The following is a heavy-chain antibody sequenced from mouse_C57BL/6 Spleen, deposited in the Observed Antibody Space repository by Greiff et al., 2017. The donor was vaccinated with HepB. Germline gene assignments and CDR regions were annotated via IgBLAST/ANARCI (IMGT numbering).Heavy chain of an antibody. CDR1: GYTFTSYG. Sequence: VKLQESGAELARPGASVKLSCKASGYTFTSYGISWVKQRTGQGLEWIGEIYPRSGNTYYNEKFKGKATLTADTSSSTAYMELRSLTSEDSAVYFCAREGDYYGSSYPFDYWGQGTTLTVSS. J-gene: IGHJ2*01. V-gene: IGHV1-81*01. D-gene: IGHD1-1*01. CDR2: IYPRSGNT. CDR3: AREGDYYGSSYPFDY.